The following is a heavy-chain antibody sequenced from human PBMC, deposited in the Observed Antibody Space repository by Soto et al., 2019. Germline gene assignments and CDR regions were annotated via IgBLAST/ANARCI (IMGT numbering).Heavy chain of an antibody. D-gene: IGHD2-15*01. CDR3: AMSPLVVITYLES. J-gene: IGHJ5*02. V-gene: IGHV1-69*02. Sequence: QVQLVQSGTEVKKPGSSVKVSCKASGGTFRNYPINWVRQAPGQGLEWMGSIFPLTDIPDYAQNFQARLTISADKGTITAYMELSRLTSDATAMYGCAMSPLVVITYLESWGQGTLCSVSA. CDR1: GGTFRNYP. CDR2: IFPLTDIP.